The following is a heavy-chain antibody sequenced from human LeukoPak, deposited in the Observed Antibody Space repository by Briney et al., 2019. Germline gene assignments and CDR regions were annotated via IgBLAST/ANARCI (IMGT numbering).Heavy chain of an antibody. CDR2: IYYSGST. CDR3: ARDALYCSGGSCYREIDY. D-gene: IGHD2-15*01. J-gene: IGHJ4*02. CDR1: GGSISSGSYY. V-gene: IGHV4-61*01. Sequence: SETLSLTCTVSGGSISSGSYYWSWIRQPPGKGLEWIGYIYYSGSTNYNPSLKSRVTISVDTSKNQFSLKLSSVTAADTAVYYCARDALYCSGGSCYREIDYWGQGTLVTVSS.